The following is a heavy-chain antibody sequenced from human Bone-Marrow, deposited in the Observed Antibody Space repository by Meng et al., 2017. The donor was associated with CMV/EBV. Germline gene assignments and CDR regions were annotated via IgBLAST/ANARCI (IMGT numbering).Heavy chain of an antibody. CDR2: ISTAGVSI. D-gene: IGHD2-2*01. CDR1: GFTFSSFE. J-gene: IGHJ5*02. CDR3: AREGVPAARYNWFDP. Sequence: GESLKISCAASGFTFSSFEMSWVRQAPGKGLEWISFISTAGVSIYYADSVRGRFTVSRDNVKNTLYLQINSLTTEDTAMYYCAREGVPAARYNWFDPWGQGTLVTASS. V-gene: IGHV3-48*03.